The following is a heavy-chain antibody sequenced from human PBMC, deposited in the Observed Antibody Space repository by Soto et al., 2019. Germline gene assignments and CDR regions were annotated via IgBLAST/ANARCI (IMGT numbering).Heavy chain of an antibody. D-gene: IGHD3-10*01. CDR2: INHSGST. V-gene: IGHV4-34*01. Sequence: SETLSLTCAVFGGSFSGYYWSWIRQPPGKGLEWIGEINHSGSTNYNPSLKSRVTISVDTSKNQFSLKLSSVTAADTAVYYCARGGWRHYGSGSYLTRPFDYWGQGTLVTVSS. J-gene: IGHJ4*02. CDR3: ARGGWRHYGSGSYLTRPFDY. CDR1: GGSFSGYY.